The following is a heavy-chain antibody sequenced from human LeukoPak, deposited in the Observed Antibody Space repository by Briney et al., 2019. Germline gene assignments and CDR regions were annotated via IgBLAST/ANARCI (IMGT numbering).Heavy chain of an antibody. CDR2: IYATGNT. V-gene: IGHV4-61*02. CDR3: AIIRYFDWLLADY. CDR1: GGSMRSDSSF. D-gene: IGHD3-9*01. Sequence: ASQTLSLTCSVSGGSMRSDSSFWSWIRQPAGKGLEWIGRIYATGNTYYNPSLKSRVTISVDTSKNQFSLKLSSVTAADTAVYYCAIIRYFDWLLADYWGQGTLVTVSS. J-gene: IGHJ4*02.